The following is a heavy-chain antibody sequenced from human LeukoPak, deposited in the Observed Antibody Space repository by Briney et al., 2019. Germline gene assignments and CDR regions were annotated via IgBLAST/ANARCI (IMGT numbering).Heavy chain of an antibody. CDR3: SCSTGSGSYYPLFDY. CDR2: IYTSGST. D-gene: IGHD3-10*01. CDR1: GGSIESYY. J-gene: IGHJ4*02. Sequence: SETLSLTCTVSGGSIESYYWSWIRQPAGKGLEWIGRIYTSGSTNYNPALKSQVTISVDTSKNQFSMKLGSVTAADTAVYYCSCSTGSGSYYPLFDYWGQGTLVTVSS. V-gene: IGHV4-4*07.